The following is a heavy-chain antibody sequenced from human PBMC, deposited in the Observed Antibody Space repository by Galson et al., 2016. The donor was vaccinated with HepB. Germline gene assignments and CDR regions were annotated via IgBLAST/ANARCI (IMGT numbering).Heavy chain of an antibody. V-gene: IGHV3-7*01. CDR1: GFSFGDYW. CDR3: AKESGKYGWYISGLKIDS. J-gene: IGHJ4*02. CDR2: IRRDGSQI. D-gene: IGHD6-19*01. Sequence: SLRLSCAASGFSFGDYWMTWVRQAPGRGLEWVANIRRDGSQINYVDSVKGRFTVSRDTSNNTVYLHMNSLRPDDTATYCCAKESGKYGWYISGLKIDSWGQGTLVSVSS.